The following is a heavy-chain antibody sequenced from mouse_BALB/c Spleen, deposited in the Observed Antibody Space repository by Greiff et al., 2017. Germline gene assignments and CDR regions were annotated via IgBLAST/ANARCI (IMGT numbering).Heavy chain of an antibody. CDR1: GFTFSSYG. CDR3: ARDGGLLRSY. D-gene: IGHD1-1*01. Sequence: EVMLVESGGGLVQPGGSLKLSCAASGFTFSSYGMSWVRQTPDKRLELVATINSNGGSTYYPDSVKGRFTISRDNAKNTLYLQMSSLKSEDTAMYYCARDGGLLRSYWGQGTTLTVSS. CDR2: INSNGGST. V-gene: IGHV5-6-3*01. J-gene: IGHJ2*01.